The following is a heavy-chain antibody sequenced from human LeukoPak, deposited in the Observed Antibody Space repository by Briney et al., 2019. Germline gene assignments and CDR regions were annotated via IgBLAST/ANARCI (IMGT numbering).Heavy chain of an antibody. J-gene: IGHJ3*02. Sequence: GRSLRLSCAASGFTFSTYGMHWVRQAPGKGLEWVSVISYDGSNKYYADSVKGRFTISRDNSKNTLYLQMNSLRADDTAVYYCASYPSSSWLRGNAFDSCGQGTKVTVSS. V-gene: IGHV3-30*03. D-gene: IGHD6-13*01. CDR3: ASYPSSSWLRGNAFDS. CDR1: GFTFSTYG. CDR2: ISYDGSNK.